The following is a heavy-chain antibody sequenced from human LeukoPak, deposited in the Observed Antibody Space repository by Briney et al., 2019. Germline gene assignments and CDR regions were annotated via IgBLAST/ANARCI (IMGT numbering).Heavy chain of an antibody. CDR2: ISASGGST. J-gene: IGHJ4*02. CDR1: GFTFSNYA. D-gene: IGHD3-10*01. Sequence: PGGSLRLSCAASGFTFSNYAMSWVRQAPGKGLEWVSKISASGGSTYYADSVKGRFTISRDKSKNYLQINNLRGDDTAIYYCAKDVRVGEYYGSGSYLDYWGQGTLVTVSS. V-gene: IGHV3-23*01. CDR3: AKDVRVGEYYGSGSYLDY.